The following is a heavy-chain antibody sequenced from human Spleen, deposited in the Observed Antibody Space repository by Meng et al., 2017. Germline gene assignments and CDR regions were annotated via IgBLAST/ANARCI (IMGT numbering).Heavy chain of an antibody. V-gene: IGHV3-15*01. J-gene: IGHJ4*01. CDR3: SGHVDY. Sequence: GGSLRLSCAASGFTFSNAWMTWVRQAPGKGLEWIGRMKSNVDGGTVDYAAAVKGRFFISRDDSENTFYLQMNSLKTEDTAVYYCSGHVDYWGHVTLVTVS. CDR2: MKSNVDGGTV. CDR1: GFTFSNAW.